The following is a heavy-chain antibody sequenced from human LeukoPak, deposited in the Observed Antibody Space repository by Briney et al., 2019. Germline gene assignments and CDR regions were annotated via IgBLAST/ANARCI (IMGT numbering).Heavy chain of an antibody. V-gene: IGHV4-59*01. J-gene: IGHJ4*02. CDR3: ARGSSGYYGSGSYYIPYYFDY. D-gene: IGHD3-10*01. Sequence: SETLSLTCTVSGGSISSYYWSWIRQPPGKGLEWIGYIYYSGSTNYNPSLKSRVTISVDTSKNQFSLKLSSVTAADTAVYYCARGSSGYYGSGSYYIPYYFDYWGQRTLVTVSS. CDR2: IYYSGST. CDR1: GGSISSYY.